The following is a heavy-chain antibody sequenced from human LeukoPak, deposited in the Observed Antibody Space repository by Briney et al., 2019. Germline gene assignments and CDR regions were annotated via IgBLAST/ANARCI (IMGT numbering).Heavy chain of an antibody. CDR2: VNHSGST. CDR3: ARGREVTRDFDY. J-gene: IGHJ4*02. D-gene: IGHD4-11*01. Sequence: PSETLSLTCVVYGGSFSGYYWTWIRQPPGKGLEWIGDVNHSGSTNYNPSLESRVTISVDTSKGQFSLKLSSVTAADTSVYYCARGREVTRDFDYWGQGTLVRVSS. V-gene: IGHV4-34*01. CDR1: GGSFSGYY.